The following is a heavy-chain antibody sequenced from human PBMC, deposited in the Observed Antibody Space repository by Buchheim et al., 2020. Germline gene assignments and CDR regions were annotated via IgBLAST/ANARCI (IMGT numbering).Heavy chain of an antibody. CDR2: INPSGGST. CDR3: AREVATITPFDY. CDR1: GYTFTSYY. V-gene: IGHV1-46*01. D-gene: IGHD5-12*01. Sequence: QVQLVQSGAEVKKPGASVQVSCKASGYTFTSYYMHWLRQAPGQGLEWMGIINPSGGSTSYAQKFQGSVSMNRDKSTSTVYMELSSLRSEDTAVYYCAREVATITPFDYWGQGTL. J-gene: IGHJ4*02.